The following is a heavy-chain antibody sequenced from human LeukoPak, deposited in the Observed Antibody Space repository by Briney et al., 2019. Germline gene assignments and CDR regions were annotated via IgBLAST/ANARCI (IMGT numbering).Heavy chain of an antibody. V-gene: IGHV3-72*01. J-gene: IGHJ3*02. CDR1: GFTFSTYA. D-gene: IGHD5-24*01. CDR3: ARVLATASLGAFDI. Sequence: GGSLRLSCAASGFTFSTYAMSWVRQAPGKGLEWVGRSRNKPNSYTTEYAASVKGRFTISRDDSKNSLYLQMNSLKTEDTAVYYCARVLATASLGAFDIWGQGTMVTVSS. CDR2: SRNKPNSYTT.